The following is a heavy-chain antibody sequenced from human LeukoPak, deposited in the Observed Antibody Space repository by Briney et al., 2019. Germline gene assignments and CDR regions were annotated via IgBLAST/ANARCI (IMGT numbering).Heavy chain of an antibody. CDR2: ISAYNGNT. Sequence: GASVKVSCKASGYTFTSYGISWVRQAPGQGLEWMGWISAYNGNTNYAQKLQGRVTMTTDTSTSTAYMELRSLRSDDTAVYYCARVSTPRYSGSFYDYWGQGTLVTVSS. J-gene: IGHJ4*02. CDR1: GYTFTSYG. D-gene: IGHD1-26*01. V-gene: IGHV1-18*01. CDR3: ARVSTPRYSGSFYDY.